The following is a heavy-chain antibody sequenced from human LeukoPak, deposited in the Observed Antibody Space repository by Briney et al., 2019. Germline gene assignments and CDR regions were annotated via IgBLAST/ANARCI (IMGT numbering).Heavy chain of an antibody. CDR3: ARDRGRRGNYRHFDY. D-gene: IGHD1-7*01. J-gene: IGHJ4*02. V-gene: IGHV3-23*01. CDR2: ISGSGVYT. CDR1: GFTFNSHA. Sequence: GGSLRLSCAASGFTFNSHAMSWVRQAPGKGLEWVSTISGSGVYTFNADSVKGRFIISTDNSKNMLYLQLNSLRAEDTAVYYFARDRGRRGNYRHFDYWGQGTLVTVSS.